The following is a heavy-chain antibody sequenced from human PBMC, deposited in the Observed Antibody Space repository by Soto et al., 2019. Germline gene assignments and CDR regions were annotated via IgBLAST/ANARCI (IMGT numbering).Heavy chain of an antibody. Sequence: SETLSLTCTVSGGSISSYYWIWIRQPPGKGLEWIGYIYYSGSTNYNPSLKSRVTISVDTSKNQFSLKLSSVTAADTAVYYCARGGSDTMVRGVWGYYYYYMDVWVKGTTVTVSS. CDR1: GGSISSYY. J-gene: IGHJ6*03. D-gene: IGHD3-10*01. CDR3: ARGGSDTMVRGVWGYYYYYMDV. V-gene: IGHV4-59*01. CDR2: IYYSGST.